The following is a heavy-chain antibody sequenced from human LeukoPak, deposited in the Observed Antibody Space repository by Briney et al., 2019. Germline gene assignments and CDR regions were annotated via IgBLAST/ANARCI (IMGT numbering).Heavy chain of an antibody. CDR3: ARSRASDGSYRDAFDI. CDR2: INPNSGGT. V-gene: IGHV1-2*04. J-gene: IGHJ3*02. CDR1: GYTFTGYY. Sequence: GASVKVSCKASGYTFTGYYMHWVRQAPGQGLEWMGWINPNSGGTNYAQKFQGWVTMTRDTSISTAYMELSRLRSDDTAVYYCARSRASDGSYRDAFDIWGQGTMVTVSS. D-gene: IGHD2-15*01.